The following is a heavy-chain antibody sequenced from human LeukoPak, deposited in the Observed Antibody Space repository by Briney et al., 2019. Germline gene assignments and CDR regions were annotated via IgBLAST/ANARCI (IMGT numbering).Heavy chain of an antibody. J-gene: IGHJ3*02. V-gene: IGHV4-61*01. CDR2: IYYSGST. CDR1: GGSINNSNYY. D-gene: IGHD3-16*02. CDR3: ARDGSYDYVWGSYRTDAFDI. Sequence: SETLSLTCTVSGGSINNSNYYWSWIRQPPGKGLEWIGYIYYSGSTNYNPSLKSRVTISVDTSKNQFSLKLSSVTAADTAVYYCARDGSYDYVWGSYRTDAFDIWGQGTMVTVSS.